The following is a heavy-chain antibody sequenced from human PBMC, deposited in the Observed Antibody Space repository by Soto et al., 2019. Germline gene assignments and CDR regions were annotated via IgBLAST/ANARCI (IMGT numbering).Heavy chain of an antibody. CDR3: AHFYVSVRSPIEAFDV. Sequence: QITLKESGPALVKPTQTLTLTCTCSGFSLSRSEMAVGWIRQPPGKALEWLALFYWDDDKRYSPSLNNRLTITKDTSKNQVVLMMTNMDPVDTGTYYCAHFYVSVRSPIEAFDVWGHGTTVSVSS. V-gene: IGHV2-5*02. D-gene: IGHD3-10*01. CDR1: GFSLSRSEMA. J-gene: IGHJ3*01. CDR2: FYWDDDK.